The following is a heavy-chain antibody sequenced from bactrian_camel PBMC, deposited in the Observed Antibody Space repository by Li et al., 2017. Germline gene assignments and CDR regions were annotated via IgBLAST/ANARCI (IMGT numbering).Heavy chain of an antibody. V-gene: IGHV3S53*01. CDR2: IDIDGGP. Sequence: VQLVESGGGAAQPGGYLRLSCVASEDIFRDACMGWFRQAPGKEREEVALIDIDGGPRYADSVRGRFTISKDNAKNTLSLQMDSLNPEDTAIYYCWLRCGNWGSITWGQGTQVTVS. J-gene: IGHJ4*01. D-gene: IGHD8*01. CDR1: EDIFRDAC. CDR3: WLRCGNWGSIT.